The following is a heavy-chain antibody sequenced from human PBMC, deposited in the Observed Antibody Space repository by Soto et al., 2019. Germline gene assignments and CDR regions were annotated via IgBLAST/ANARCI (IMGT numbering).Heavy chain of an antibody. V-gene: IGHV1-46*01. CDR2: INPSGGST. CDR1: GYAFTSYY. Sequence: GASVKVSCKASGYAFTSYYMHWVRQAPGQGLEWMGIINPSGGSTSYAQKFQGRVTMTRDTSTSTVYMELSSLRSEDTAVYYCARDRFSYDFWSGYKDYWGQGTLVTVSS. D-gene: IGHD3-3*01. CDR3: ARDRFSYDFWSGYKDY. J-gene: IGHJ4*02.